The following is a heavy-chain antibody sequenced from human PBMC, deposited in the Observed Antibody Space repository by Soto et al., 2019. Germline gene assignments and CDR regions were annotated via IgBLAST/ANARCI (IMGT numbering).Heavy chain of an antibody. D-gene: IGHD6-13*01. CDR1: GGSVTSRTYY. CDR2: IYYSGNA. CDR3: ARHKDTSSRYLLPDF. Sequence: ETLSLTCTVSGGSVTSRTYYWGWIRQPPGKGLEWIGSIYYSGNAYYNPSLKSRVAVSVDTSKNQFSLKVTSVTATDTAVYYCARHKDTSSRYLLPDFWGQGTLVTVSS. J-gene: IGHJ4*02. V-gene: IGHV4-39*01.